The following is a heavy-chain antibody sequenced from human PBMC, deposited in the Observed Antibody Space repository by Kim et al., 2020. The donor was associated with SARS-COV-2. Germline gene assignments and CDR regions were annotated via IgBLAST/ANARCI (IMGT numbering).Heavy chain of an antibody. CDR1: GFTFSSYW. D-gene: IGHD2-21*02. Sequence: GGSLRLSCAASGFTFSSYWMSWVRQAPGKGLEWVANIKQDGSEKYYVDSVKGRFTISRDNAKNSLYLQMNSLRAEDTAVYYCAREYYCGGDCYLPYYYYYRMDVWGQGTTVTVSS. V-gene: IGHV3-7*03. CDR3: AREYYCGGDCYLPYYYYYRMDV. CDR2: IKQDGSEK. J-gene: IGHJ6*02.